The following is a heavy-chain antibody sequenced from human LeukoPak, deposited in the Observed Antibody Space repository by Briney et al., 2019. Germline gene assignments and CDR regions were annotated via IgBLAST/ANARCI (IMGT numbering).Heavy chain of an antibody. V-gene: IGHV4-39*02. CDR1: GGSISSSIYY. CDR3: ARVRDGYNRNWAY. J-gene: IGHJ4*02. Sequence: TSETLPLTCTVSGGSISSSIYYWGWFRQPPGKGLEWIGSIYYNVATYYNSSLKSRVTISVDTSKNHLSLKLSSVTAADTAVYYCARVRDGYNRNWAYWGQGTLVTVSS. CDR2: IYYNVAT. D-gene: IGHD5-24*01.